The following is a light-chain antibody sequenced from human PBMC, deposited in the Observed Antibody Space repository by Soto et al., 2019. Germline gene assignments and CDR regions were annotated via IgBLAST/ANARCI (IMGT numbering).Light chain of an antibody. Sequence: EIVLTQSPGTLSLSPGERATLSCRASQSVTSNYLAWYQQKPGQAPGLLIYDTSTRASGVPDRFSGCGSGTEFTLTISRXEPEDFAVYYCQQYGTSPQTFGQGTKVDIK. CDR1: QSVTSNY. CDR3: QQYGTSPQT. V-gene: IGKV3-20*01. CDR2: DTS. J-gene: IGKJ1*01.